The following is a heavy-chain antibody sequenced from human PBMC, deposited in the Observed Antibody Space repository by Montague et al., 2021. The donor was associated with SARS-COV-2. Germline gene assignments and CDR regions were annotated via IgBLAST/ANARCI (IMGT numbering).Heavy chain of an antibody. J-gene: IGHJ4*02. CDR2: MYSSGTT. CDR3: ARSTSGWFTY. CDR1: GGSISSTSFF. Sequence: SETLSLTCSVSGGSISSTSFFWAWILQPPGKGLEWVGSMYSSGTTYYXPSLKSRVTISGDTSRNQLSVRLSSVTAADTAVYYCARSTSGWFTYWGQGTLVTVSS. V-gene: IGHV4-39*01. D-gene: IGHD6-19*01.